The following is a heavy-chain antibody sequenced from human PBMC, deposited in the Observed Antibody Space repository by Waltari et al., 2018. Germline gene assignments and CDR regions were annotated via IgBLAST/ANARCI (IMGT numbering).Heavy chain of an antibody. Sequence: QLQLQESGPGLVKPSETLSLTCTVSGGSISSSSYYWGWIRQPPGKGLEWIGSIDYSGSTYYNPSLKSRVTISVDTSKNQFSLKLSSVTAADTAVYYCAREAVTTSDYWGQGTLVTVSS. J-gene: IGHJ4*02. CDR3: AREAVTTSDY. CDR1: GGSISSSSYY. V-gene: IGHV4-39*07. CDR2: IDYSGST. D-gene: IGHD4-17*01.